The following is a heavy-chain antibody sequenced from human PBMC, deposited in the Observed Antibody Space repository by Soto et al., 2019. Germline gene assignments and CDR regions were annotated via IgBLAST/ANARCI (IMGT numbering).Heavy chain of an antibody. D-gene: IGHD4-17*01. CDR2: ISGYNGNT. CDR1: GYTFTSYA. V-gene: IGHV1-3*01. J-gene: IGHJ6*03. Sequence: ASVKVSCKASGYTFTSYAMHLVRQAPGQGLEWMGWISGYNGNTKYSQKLQGRVTMTSDTSASTAYMELRSLRSDDTAVYFCARDTGYGDPYYLEVWGKGTTVTVSS. CDR3: ARDTGYGDPYYLEV.